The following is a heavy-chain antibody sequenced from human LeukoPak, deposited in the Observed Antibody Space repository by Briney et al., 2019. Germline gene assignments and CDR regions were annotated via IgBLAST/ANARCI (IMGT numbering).Heavy chain of an antibody. J-gene: IGHJ5*02. CDR2: ISTSSSYI. Sequence: PGGSLRLSCAASGFTFSTYDMNWVRQAPGKGLEWVSSISTSSSYIYYADSVKGRFTISRDKARNSVYLQMDSLRAEDTAVYYCVRGRERVAATNNWFDPWGQGTLVTVSS. V-gene: IGHV3-21*01. CDR3: VRGRERVAATNNWFDP. D-gene: IGHD2-15*01. CDR1: GFTFSTYD.